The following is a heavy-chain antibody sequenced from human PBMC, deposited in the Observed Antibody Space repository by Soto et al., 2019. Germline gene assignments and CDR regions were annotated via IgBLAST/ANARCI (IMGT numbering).Heavy chain of an antibody. CDR2: IYHSGTT. V-gene: IGHV4-39*01. D-gene: IGHD3-10*01. Sequence: SETLSLTCSVFGDSIRSAHYFWGWVRQPPGKGLEWIGSIYHSGTTFYNPYLRSRVTFSLDMTKTQFSLWLSSVTAADAAVYYCARVNPRGAYLNGFDVWGQGTMVTVSS. CDR3: ARVNPRGAYLNGFDV. J-gene: IGHJ3*01. CDR1: GDSIRSAHYF.